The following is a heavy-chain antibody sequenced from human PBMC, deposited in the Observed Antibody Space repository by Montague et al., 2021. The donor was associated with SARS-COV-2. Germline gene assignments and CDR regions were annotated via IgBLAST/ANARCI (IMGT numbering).Heavy chain of an antibody. Sequence: CAISGDSVSRNSAAWNWIRQSPSRGLEWLGRTYCRSKWYNDYAVTVKSRITINPDTSKSQISLQLNSVTPEDTAVYYCARTSASSDYWGQGTLVTVSS. CDR2: TYCRSKWYN. V-gene: IGHV6-1*01. CDR1: GDSVSRNSAA. J-gene: IGHJ4*02. CDR3: ARTSASSDY. D-gene: IGHD1-26*01.